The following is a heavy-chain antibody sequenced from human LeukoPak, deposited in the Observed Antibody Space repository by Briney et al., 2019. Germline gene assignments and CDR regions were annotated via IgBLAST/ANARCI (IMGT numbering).Heavy chain of an antibody. CDR2: ISSSSSYI. CDR3: ARDPVVPAAYGNWFDP. D-gene: IGHD2-2*01. CDR1: GFTFSSYA. Sequence: GGSLRLSCAASGFTFSSYARSWVRQAPGKGLEWVSSISSSSSYIYYADSVKGRFTISRDNAKNSLYLQMNSLGAEDTAVYYCARDPVVPAAYGNWFDPWGQGTLVTVSS. J-gene: IGHJ5*02. V-gene: IGHV3-21*01.